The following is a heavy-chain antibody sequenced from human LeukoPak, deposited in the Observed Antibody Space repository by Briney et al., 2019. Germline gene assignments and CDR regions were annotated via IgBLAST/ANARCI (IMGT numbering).Heavy chain of an antibody. CDR3: ARPLRSGSYRSDAFDI. CDR1: GFTFSNYG. Sequence: GGSLRLSCAASGFTFSNYGMNWVRQAPGKGLEWVSYISSSSSTIYFADSVKGRFTISRDNAKNSLYLQMNSLRAEDTAVYYCARPLRSGSYRSDAFDIWGQGTMVTVSS. D-gene: IGHD3-10*01. J-gene: IGHJ3*02. CDR2: ISSSSSTI. V-gene: IGHV3-48*04.